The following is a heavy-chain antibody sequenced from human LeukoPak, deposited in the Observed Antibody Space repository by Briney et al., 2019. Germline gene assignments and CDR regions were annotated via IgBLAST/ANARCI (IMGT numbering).Heavy chain of an antibody. CDR2: ISSSSRSYI. D-gene: IGHD4-23*01. Sequence: GGSLRLSCAASGFTFSSYSMNWVRQAPGKGLEWVSSISSSSRSYIYYADSVKGRFTISRDNAKNSLYLQMNSLRAEDTAVYYCARDNREPRWYYMDVWGKGTTVTVSS. J-gene: IGHJ6*03. V-gene: IGHV3-21*01. CDR1: GFTFSSYS. CDR3: ARDNREPRWYYMDV.